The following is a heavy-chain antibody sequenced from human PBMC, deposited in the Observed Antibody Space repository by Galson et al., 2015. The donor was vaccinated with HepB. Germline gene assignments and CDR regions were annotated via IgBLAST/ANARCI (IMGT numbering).Heavy chain of an antibody. CDR2: MWYDGSKK. J-gene: IGHJ6*02. CDR3: ARDHAVGATWGYFYHYGMDV. Sequence: SLRLSCAASGFDFRSYAMNWVRQAPGKGLEWVAFMWYDGSKKNYADSVKGRFTISRDNSKNKLYLQMNSLRAEDTAAYYCARDHAVGATWGYFYHYGMDVWGQGTTVTVSS. V-gene: IGHV3-33*01. CDR1: GFDFRSYA. D-gene: IGHD1-26*01.